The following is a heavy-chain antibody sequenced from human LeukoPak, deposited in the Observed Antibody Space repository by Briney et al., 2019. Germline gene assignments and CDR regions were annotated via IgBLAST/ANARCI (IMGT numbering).Heavy chain of an antibody. J-gene: IGHJ4*02. CDR1: GGSISGYF. Sequence: SETLSLTCTVSGGSISGYFWAWIRRPAGKGLEWLGRIYSSGSTNYNLSLKSRVTMSVDTSKNQFSLRLSSVTAADTAVYYCAREARGGSTYFDNWGQGTLVTVSS. D-gene: IGHD1-26*01. CDR2: IYSSGST. CDR3: AREARGGSTYFDN. V-gene: IGHV4-4*07.